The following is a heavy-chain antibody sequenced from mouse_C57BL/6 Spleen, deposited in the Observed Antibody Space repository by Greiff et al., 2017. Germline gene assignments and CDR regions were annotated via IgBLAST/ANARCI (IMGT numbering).Heavy chain of an antibody. Sequence: VHLVESGAELVRPGASVTLSCKASGYTFTDYEMHWVKQTPVHGLEWIGAIDPETGGTAYNQKFKGKAILTADKSSSTAYMELRSLTSEDSAVYYCTRGGLDYGSSYGYFDYWGQGTTLTVSS. D-gene: IGHD1-1*01. CDR1: GYTFTDYE. CDR2: IDPETGGT. CDR3: TRGGLDYGSSYGYFDY. V-gene: IGHV1-15*01. J-gene: IGHJ2*01.